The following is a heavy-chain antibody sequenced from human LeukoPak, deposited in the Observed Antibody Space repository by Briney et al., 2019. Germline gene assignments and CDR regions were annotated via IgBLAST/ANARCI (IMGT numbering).Heavy chain of an antibody. CDR2: IYDSGRA. J-gene: IGHJ4*02. V-gene: IGHV4-30-4*07. CDR3: VRDIYDDNN. D-gene: IGHD3-16*01. Sequence: SETLSLTCAVSAGSISTGGYSWRWFRQPPGRTLEWFGYIYDSGRAYYNPSLKSPVTISMNTSSNDFSLKLRSVTAADTAVYYCVRDIYDDNNWGQGTLVTVSS. CDR1: AGSISTGGYS.